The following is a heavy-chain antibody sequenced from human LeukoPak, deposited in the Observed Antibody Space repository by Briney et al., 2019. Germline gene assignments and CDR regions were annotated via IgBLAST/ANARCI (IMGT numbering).Heavy chain of an antibody. CDR1: GGSLSNYY. J-gene: IGHJ3*01. Sequence: SETLSLTCTVSGGSLSNYYWTWIRQPPGKGLEWMGYIYYTGSTNYNPSLKSRVTISVDTSKNQFSLKLSSVTAADTAVYYCARRSDYYDILNLWGQGTMVTVSS. D-gene: IGHD3-22*01. V-gene: IGHV4-59*01. CDR3: ARRSDYYDILNL. CDR2: IYYTGST.